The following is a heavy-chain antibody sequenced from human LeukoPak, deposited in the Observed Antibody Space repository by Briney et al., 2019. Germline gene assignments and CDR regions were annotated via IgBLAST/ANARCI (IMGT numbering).Heavy chain of an antibody. V-gene: IGHV3-23*01. Sequence: GGSLRLSCAASGFTFSSYAMSWVRQAPGKGLEWVSVITGSGDKIYYADSVKGRFTISRDNSKNTLYLQMDSLRSEDTAVYYCARRAATSGSPFDYWGQGTLVTVSS. J-gene: IGHJ4*02. CDR3: ARRAATSGSPFDY. CDR1: GFTFSSYA. CDR2: ITGSGDKI. D-gene: IGHD3-22*01.